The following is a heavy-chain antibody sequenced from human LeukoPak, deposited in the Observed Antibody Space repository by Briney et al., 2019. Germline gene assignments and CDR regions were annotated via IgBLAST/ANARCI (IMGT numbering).Heavy chain of an antibody. CDR3: VRQQWGRNFDY. V-gene: IGHV4-4*07. D-gene: IGHD6-19*01. CDR1: GGSISSYY. Sequence: ASETLSLTCTVSGGSISSYYWSWIRQPAGKGLEWIGRIYTSGTTNYKPSLKSRVTMSVDTSKNQFSLKLSSVTAADTAVYYCVRQQWGRNFDYWGQGTLVTVSS. CDR2: IYTSGTT. J-gene: IGHJ4*02.